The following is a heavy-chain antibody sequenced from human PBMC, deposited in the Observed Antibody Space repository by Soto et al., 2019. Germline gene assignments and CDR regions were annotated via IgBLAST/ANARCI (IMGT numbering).Heavy chain of an antibody. D-gene: IGHD5-12*01. V-gene: IGHV3-72*01. Sequence: EVQLMESGGDLVQPGGSLRLSCAVSGFTFSDHYMDWVRQAPGKGLEWVGRTRNKAEGYTTEYAASVKGRFSISRDDSKNSLYLQMNSLKTEDTAVYYCTRVATNYYFDNWGQGTLVTVSS. CDR2: TRNKAEGYTT. CDR1: GFTFSDHY. J-gene: IGHJ4*02. CDR3: TRVATNYYFDN.